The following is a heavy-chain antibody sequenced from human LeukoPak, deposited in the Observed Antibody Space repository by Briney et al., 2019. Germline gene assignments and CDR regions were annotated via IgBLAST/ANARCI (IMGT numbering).Heavy chain of an antibody. D-gene: IGHD1-1*01. CDR1: GGAISRYF. J-gene: IGHJ5*02. CDR2: IYYSGST. CDR3: ARQRYNWNP. V-gene: IGHV4-59*08. Sequence: PSVTLSLTCTVSGGAISRYFWSWIRQPPGKGLEWIGYIYYSGSTNYNPSLKSRVTISVDTSKNQFSLKLSSVTAADTAVYYCARQRYNWNPWGQGTLVTVSS.